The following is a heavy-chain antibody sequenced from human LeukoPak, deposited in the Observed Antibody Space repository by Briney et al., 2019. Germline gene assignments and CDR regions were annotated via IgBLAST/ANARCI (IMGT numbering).Heavy chain of an antibody. CDR2: IRYDGSNK. J-gene: IGHJ5*02. D-gene: IGHD3-3*01. CDR1: GFTFSSYG. Sequence: GGSLRLSCAASGFTFSSYGMHWVRQAPGKGLEWVAFIRYDGSNKYYADSVKGRFTISRDNSKNTLYLQMNSLRAEVTAVYYCAKDYITIFGVVNNWFDPWGQGTLVTVSS. CDR3: AKDYITIFGVVNNWFDP. V-gene: IGHV3-30*02.